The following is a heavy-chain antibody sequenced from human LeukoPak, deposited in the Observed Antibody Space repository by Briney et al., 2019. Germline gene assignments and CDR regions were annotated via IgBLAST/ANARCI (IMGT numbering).Heavy chain of an antibody. Sequence: GGSLRLSCAASGFTFSSYAMSWVRQVPGKGLEWVSAISGSGGSTYYADSVKGRFTISRDNSKNTLYLQMNSLRAEDTAVYYCAKDGVATIGYFDYWGQGTLVTVSS. D-gene: IGHD5-24*01. CDR2: ISGSGGST. V-gene: IGHV3-23*01. CDR1: GFTFSSYA. CDR3: AKDGVATIGYFDY. J-gene: IGHJ4*02.